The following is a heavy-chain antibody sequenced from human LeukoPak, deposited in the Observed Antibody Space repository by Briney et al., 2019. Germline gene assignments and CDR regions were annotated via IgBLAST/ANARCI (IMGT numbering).Heavy chain of an antibody. V-gene: IGHV1-18*01. Sequence: ASVKVSCKASGYTFTSYGISWVRQAPGQGLEWMGWISAYNGNTNYAQKLQGRVTFTSDDSTSTAYMELSSLRSEDTAVYYCARLKRGIGAAGTSLRGWFDPWGQGTLVTVSS. CDR1: GYTFTSYG. CDR2: ISAYNGNT. D-gene: IGHD6-13*01. J-gene: IGHJ5*02. CDR3: ARLKRGIGAAGTSLRGWFDP.